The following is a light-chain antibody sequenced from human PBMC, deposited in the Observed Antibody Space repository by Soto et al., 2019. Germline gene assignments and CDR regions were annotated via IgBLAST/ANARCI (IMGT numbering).Light chain of an antibody. CDR3: ETCDTSLGAGVV. J-gene: IGLJ2*01. CDR1: SSNIGNNY. Sequence: QSVLTQPPSVSAAPGQKVTISCSGSSSNIGNNYVSWYQQLPGTAPKLLIYDNNQRPSGIPDRFSGSKSGTSATLGITGLQTGDEADYYCETCDTSLGAGVVFGGGTQLTVL. CDR2: DNN. V-gene: IGLV1-51*01.